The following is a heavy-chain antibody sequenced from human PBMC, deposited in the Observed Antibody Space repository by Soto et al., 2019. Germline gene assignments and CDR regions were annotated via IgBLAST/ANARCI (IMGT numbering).Heavy chain of an antibody. CDR2: MNPNSGDT. CDR3: ARGGGGRWYSGDY. D-gene: IGHD6-13*01. CDR1: GYTFNNYH. J-gene: IGHJ4*02. V-gene: IGHV1-8*01. Sequence: QVQLVQSGAEVKKPGASVKVSCKASGYTFNNYHIHWVRQATGQGLEWMGWMNPNSGDTGYAQKFQGRVTMTRDTSITAAFMGLSGLRSEETAVYYCARGGGGRWYSGDYWGQGTLVTVSS.